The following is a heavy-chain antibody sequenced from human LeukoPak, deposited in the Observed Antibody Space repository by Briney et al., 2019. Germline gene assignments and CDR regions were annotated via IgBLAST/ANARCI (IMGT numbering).Heavy chain of an antibody. J-gene: IGHJ4*02. D-gene: IGHD2-15*01. Sequence: SVKVPCKASGGTFSSYAISWVRQAPGQGLEWMGRIIPILGIANYAQKFQGRVTITADKSTSTAYMELSSLRSEDTAVYYCARVPSLGYCSGGSCYSNYWGQGTLVTVSS. CDR1: GGTFSSYA. CDR3: ARVPSLGYCSGGSCYSNY. CDR2: IIPILGIA. V-gene: IGHV1-69*04.